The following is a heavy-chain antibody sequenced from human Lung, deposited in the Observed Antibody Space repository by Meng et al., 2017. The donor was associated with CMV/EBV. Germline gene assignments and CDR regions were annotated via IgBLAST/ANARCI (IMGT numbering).Heavy chain of an antibody. J-gene: IGHJ4*02. CDR3: AREAGRDGYATPKFDY. V-gene: IGHV4-31*03. D-gene: IGHD5-24*01. Sequence: QVARQESGPGLVKPSQTLSLTCTVSGGSIGSGGYYWSWIRQHPGKGLEWIGYIYYTGSTFYNPSLKSRVTISVDTSKNQFSLKLIPATAADTAVYYCAREAGRDGYATPKFDYWGQGTLVTVSS. CDR1: GGSIGSGGYY. CDR2: IYYTGST.